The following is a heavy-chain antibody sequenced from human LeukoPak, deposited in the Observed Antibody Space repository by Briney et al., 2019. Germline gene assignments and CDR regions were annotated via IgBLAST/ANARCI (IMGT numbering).Heavy chain of an antibody. Sequence: SETLSLTCTVSGGSISSYYLSWIRQPPGKGLEWIGYIYYSGSTNYNPSLKSRVTISIDTSKNQFSLKLSSVTAADTAVYYCALRRPFGAFDIWGQGTMVTVSS. CDR3: ALRRPFGAFDI. CDR1: GGSISSYY. D-gene: IGHD3-16*01. CDR2: IYYSGST. V-gene: IGHV4-59*08. J-gene: IGHJ3*02.